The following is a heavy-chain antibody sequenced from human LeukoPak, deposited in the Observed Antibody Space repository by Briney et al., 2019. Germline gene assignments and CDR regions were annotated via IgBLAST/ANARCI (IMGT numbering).Heavy chain of an antibody. Sequence: PSETLSLTCTVSGGSISSGGYYWSWIRQHPGKGLEWIGYIYYSGSTYYNPSLKSRVTISVDTSKNQFSLKLSSVTAADTAVYYCARGVYDILTGSYDAFDIWGQGTMVTVSS. D-gene: IGHD3-9*01. CDR2: IYYSGST. CDR1: GGSISSGGYY. CDR3: ARGVYDILTGSYDAFDI. J-gene: IGHJ3*02. V-gene: IGHV4-31*03.